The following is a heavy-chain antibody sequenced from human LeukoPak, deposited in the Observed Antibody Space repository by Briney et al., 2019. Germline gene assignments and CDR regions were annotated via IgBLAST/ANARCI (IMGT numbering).Heavy chain of an antibody. V-gene: IGHV2-70*01. J-gene: IGHJ3*02. CDR3: ARTLYYGSGSYYNQFGAFDI. CDR1: GFSLSTSGMC. CDR2: IDWDDDK. Sequence: SGPTLVNPTQTLTLTCTFSGFSLSTSGMCVSWIRQPPGKALEWLALIDWDDDKYYSTSLKTRLTISKDTSKNQVVLIMTNMDPVDTATYYCARTLYYGSGSYYNQFGAFDIWGQGTMVTVSS. D-gene: IGHD3-10*01.